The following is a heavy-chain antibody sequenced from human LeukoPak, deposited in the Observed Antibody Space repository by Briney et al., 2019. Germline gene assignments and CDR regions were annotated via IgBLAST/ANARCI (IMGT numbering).Heavy chain of an antibody. J-gene: IGHJ3*02. Sequence: SETLSLTCTVSGGSISSGDYYWSWIRQPPGKGLEWIGYIYYSGSTYYNPSLRSRVTISVDTSKNQFSLKLSSVTAADTAVYYCARGYGDHQDASDIWGQGTMVTVSS. CDR1: GGSISSGDYY. CDR2: IYYSGST. D-gene: IGHD4-17*01. V-gene: IGHV4-30-4*01. CDR3: ARGYGDHQDASDI.